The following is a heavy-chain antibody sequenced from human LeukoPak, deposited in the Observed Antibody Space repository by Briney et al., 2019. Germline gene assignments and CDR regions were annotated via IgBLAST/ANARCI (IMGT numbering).Heavy chain of an antibody. D-gene: IGHD6-19*01. CDR2: ISSSSSYI. V-gene: IGHV3-21*01. CDR3: ANSIAVAGPGDY. CDR1: GFTFSSYS. Sequence: GSLRLSCAASGFTFSSYSMNWVRQAPGKGLEWVSSISSSSSYIYYADSVKGRFTISRDNAKNSLYLQMNSLRAEDTAVYYCANSIAVAGPGDYWGQGTLVTVSS. J-gene: IGHJ4*02.